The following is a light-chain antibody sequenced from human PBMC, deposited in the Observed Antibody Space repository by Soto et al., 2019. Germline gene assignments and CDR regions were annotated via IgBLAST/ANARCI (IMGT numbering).Light chain of an antibody. CDR1: SSDVGGYNF. V-gene: IGLV2-11*01. CDR3: CSYVGSYTSYV. Sequence: QSLLTQPRSVSGSPGQSVTISCTGTSSDVGGYNFVSWYQQHPGKAPKFMIYDVTKRPSGVPDRFSGSKSGNTASLTISGLQAEDEADYYCCSYVGSYTSYVFGTGTKLTVL. CDR2: DVT. J-gene: IGLJ1*01.